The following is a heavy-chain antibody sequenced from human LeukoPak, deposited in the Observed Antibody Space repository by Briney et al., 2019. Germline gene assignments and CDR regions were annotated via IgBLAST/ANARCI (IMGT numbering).Heavy chain of an antibody. CDR3: ARGRDWGFDY. Sequence: GGSLRLSCAASGSTFSTYIMNWVRQAPGKGLEWISYISSSNSNIYYADSVRGRFTISRDNAKNSLFLQMNSLRDEDTAVYYCARGRDWGFDYWGQGTLVTVSS. CDR2: ISSSNSNI. J-gene: IGHJ4*02. CDR1: GSTFSTYI. D-gene: IGHD7-27*01. V-gene: IGHV3-48*02.